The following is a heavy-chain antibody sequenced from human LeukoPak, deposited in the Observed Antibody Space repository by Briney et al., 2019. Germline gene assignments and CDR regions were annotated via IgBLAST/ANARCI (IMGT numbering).Heavy chain of an antibody. V-gene: IGHV3-9*01. D-gene: IGHD5-12*01. CDR1: GFTFDDYA. CDR2: IGWNSGSV. J-gene: IGHJ4*02. CDR3: AKDKAPLYSGYDWDLDF. Sequence: GGSLRLSCASSGFTFDDYAMHWVRQAPGKGLEWVSGIGWNSGSVGYADSVKGRFTISRDNAKNSVYLQMNSLRAEDTALYYCAKDKAPLYSGYDWDLDFWGQGTMVTVSS.